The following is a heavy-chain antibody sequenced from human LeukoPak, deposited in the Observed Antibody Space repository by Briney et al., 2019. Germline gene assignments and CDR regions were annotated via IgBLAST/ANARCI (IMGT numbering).Heavy chain of an antibody. V-gene: IGHV3-74*03. D-gene: IGHD5-12*01. J-gene: IGHJ4*02. CDR1: GFTFSSYW. CDR3: AREGRVSGYDFDC. CDR2: INSDGSSI. Sequence: GGSLRLSCAASGFTFSSYWMHWVRQAPGKELVWVSRINSDGSSITYADSVKGRFTISRDNAMNTLYLQMNSLRVEDTAVYYCAREGRVSGYDFDCWGQGTLVTVSS.